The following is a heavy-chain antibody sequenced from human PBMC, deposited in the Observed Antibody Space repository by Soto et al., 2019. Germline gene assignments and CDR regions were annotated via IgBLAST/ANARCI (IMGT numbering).Heavy chain of an antibody. J-gene: IGHJ4*02. D-gene: IGHD7-27*01. Sequence: EVQLVESAGGLVQPGGSLRLSCGASGFNVSRHYMSWVRQAPGKGLEWVAVVFTGGNTYYADSVKGRFTISRDNSQNTVFLQLNSLRAEETGVYYCARAKSGDHYFDYWGQGSLITVSS. CDR1: GFNVSRHY. CDR2: VFTGGNT. V-gene: IGHV3-66*01. CDR3: ARAKSGDHYFDY.